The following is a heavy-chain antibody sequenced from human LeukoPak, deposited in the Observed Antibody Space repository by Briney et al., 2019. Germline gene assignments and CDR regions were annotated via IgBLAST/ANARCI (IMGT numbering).Heavy chain of an antibody. D-gene: IGHD6-19*01. J-gene: IGHJ4*02. CDR3: ARLSSGWYFDY. CDR2: IYYSGST. Sequence: SETLSLTCTDPGGSIRSSSYYWGWIRQPPGKGLEWIGSIYYSGSTYYNPSLKSRVTISVDTSKNQFSLKLSSVTAADTAVYYCARLSSGWYFDYWGQGTLVTVSS. V-gene: IGHV4-39*07. CDR1: GGSIRSSSYY.